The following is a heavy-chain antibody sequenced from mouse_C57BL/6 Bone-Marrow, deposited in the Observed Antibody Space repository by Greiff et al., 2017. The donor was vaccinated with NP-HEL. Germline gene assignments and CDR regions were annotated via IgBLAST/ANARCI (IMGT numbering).Heavy chain of an antibody. J-gene: IGHJ2*01. CDR2: IYPRSGNT. CDR1: GYTFTSYG. Sequence: VQLQESGAGLARPGASVKLSCKASGYTFTSYGISWVKQRTGQGLEWIGEIYPRSGNTYYNEKFQGKATLTADKSSSTAYMELRSLTSEDSAVYFCARGRFYWGQGTTLTVSS. CDR3: ARGRFY. V-gene: IGHV1-81*01.